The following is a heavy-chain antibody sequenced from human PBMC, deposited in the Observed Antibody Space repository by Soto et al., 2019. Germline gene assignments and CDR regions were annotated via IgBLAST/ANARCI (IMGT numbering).Heavy chain of an antibody. V-gene: IGHV3-49*04. CDR2: IRSQDYGGTA. D-gene: IGHD1-26*01. CDR3: TRNSNSGNYSDIDV. Sequence: GGSLRLSCTASGFTFGDYAMSWVRQAPGKGLEWVGFIRSQDYGGTAEYAASVKDRFTISRDDSKSIAYLQMNSLKTEDTAVYYCTRNSNSGNYSDIDVWGQGTTVTVSS. CDR1: GFTFGDYA. J-gene: IGHJ6*02.